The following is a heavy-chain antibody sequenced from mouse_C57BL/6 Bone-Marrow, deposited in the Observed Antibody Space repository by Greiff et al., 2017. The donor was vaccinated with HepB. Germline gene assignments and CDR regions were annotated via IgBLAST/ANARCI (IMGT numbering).Heavy chain of an antibody. V-gene: IGHV1-15*01. CDR3: TRWGTGRNDYFDY. CDR1: GYTFTDYE. Sequence: QVQLQQSGAELVRPGASVTLSCKASGYTFTDYEMHWVKQTPVHGLEWIGAIDPETGGTAYNQKFKGKAILTADKSSSTAYMELRRLTSEDSAVYYCTRWGTGRNDYFDYWGQGTTLTVSS. J-gene: IGHJ2*01. D-gene: IGHD4-1*01. CDR2: IDPETGGT.